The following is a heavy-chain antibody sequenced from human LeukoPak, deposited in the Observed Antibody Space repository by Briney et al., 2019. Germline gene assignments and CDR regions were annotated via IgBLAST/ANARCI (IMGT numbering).Heavy chain of an antibody. CDR2: INSDGSST. J-gene: IGHJ6*03. CDR1: GFTFSSYW. Sequence: SGGSLRLSCAASGFTFSSYWMHWVRQAPGKGLVWVSRINSDGSSTSYADSVKGRFAIFRDNAENTLYLQMNSLRAEDTAVYYCARDRGSSYYYYYVDVWGKGTTVTVSS. CDR3: ARDRGSSYYYYYVDV. D-gene: IGHD6-19*01. V-gene: IGHV3-74*01.